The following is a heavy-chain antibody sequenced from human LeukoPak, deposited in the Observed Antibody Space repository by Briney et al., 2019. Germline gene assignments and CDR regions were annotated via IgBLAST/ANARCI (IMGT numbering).Heavy chain of an antibody. J-gene: IGHJ4*02. V-gene: IGHV3-23*01. D-gene: IGHD3-22*01. CDR1: GFTFSSYG. CDR3: AKNSYYDSSGYSDY. Sequence: GGSLRLFCAASGFTFSSYGMTWVRQAPGKGLEWVSTIRDSGSTTYYADSVKGRFTISRDNSKNTLYLQMNSLRAEDTAVYYCAKNSYYDSSGYSDYWGQGTLVTVSS. CDR2: IRDSGSTT.